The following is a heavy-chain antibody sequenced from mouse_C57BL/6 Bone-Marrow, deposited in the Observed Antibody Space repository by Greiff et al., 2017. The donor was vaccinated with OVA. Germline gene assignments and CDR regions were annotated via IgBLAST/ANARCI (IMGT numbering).Heavy chain of an antibody. V-gene: IGHV1-54*01. J-gene: IGHJ3*01. CDR2: INPGSGGT. CDR1: GYAFTNYL. CDR3: ARHYDYDVWFAY. Sequence: VQRVESGAELVRPGTSVKVSCKASGYAFTNYLIEWVKQRPGQGLEWIGVINPGSGGTNYNEKFKGKATLTADKSSSTAYMQLSSLTSEDSAVYFCARHYDYDVWFAYWGQGTLVTVSA. D-gene: IGHD2-4*01.